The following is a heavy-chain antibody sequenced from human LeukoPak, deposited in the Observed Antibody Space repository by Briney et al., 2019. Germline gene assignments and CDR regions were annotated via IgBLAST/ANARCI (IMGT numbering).Heavy chain of an antibody. CDR1: GYSFTSRW. CDR3: ATFSNYDDFFDF. V-gene: IGHV5-51*01. Sequence: GESLKISCQGSGYSFTSRWIAWVRQMPGKGLEWMGIIYPDDSDIRYNPSFQGQVTMSADKSVNVAYLQWSSLKASDTAMYYCATFSNYDDFFDFWGQGTLVTVSS. J-gene: IGHJ4*02. CDR2: IYPDDSDI. D-gene: IGHD5-12*01.